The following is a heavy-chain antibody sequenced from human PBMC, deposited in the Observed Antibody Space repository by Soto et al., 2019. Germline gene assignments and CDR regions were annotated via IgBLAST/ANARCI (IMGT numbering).Heavy chain of an antibody. V-gene: IGHV1-18*01. CDR2: ISAYNGNT. CDR3: AGFAGGGGSVLVPWFDP. Sequence: ASVKVSCKASGYTFTSYGISWVRQAPGQGLEWMGWISAYNGNTNYAQKLQGRVTMTTDTSTSTAYMELRSLRSDDTAVYYCAGFAGGGGSVLVPWFDPGGKETRVTVSS. D-gene: IGHD5-12*01. J-gene: IGHJ5*02. CDR1: GYTFTSYG.